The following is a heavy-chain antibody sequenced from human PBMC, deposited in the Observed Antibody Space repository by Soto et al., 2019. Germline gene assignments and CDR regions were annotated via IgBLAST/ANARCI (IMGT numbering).Heavy chain of an antibody. CDR2: INAGNGNT. Sequence: GASVKVSCKASGYTFTSYAMHWVRQAPGQRLEWMGWINAGNGNTKYSQKFQGRVTITRDTSASTAYMELSSLRSEDTAAYYCARNTHGSGSYPYYFDYWGQGTLVTVSS. CDR1: GYTFTSYA. CDR3: ARNTHGSGSYPYYFDY. V-gene: IGHV1-3*01. J-gene: IGHJ4*02. D-gene: IGHD3-10*01.